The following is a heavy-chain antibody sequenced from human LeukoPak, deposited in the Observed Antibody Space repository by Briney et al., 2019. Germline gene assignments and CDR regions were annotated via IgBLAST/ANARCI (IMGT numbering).Heavy chain of an antibody. CDR2: INHSGST. D-gene: IGHD3-22*01. CDR3: ARDLDYYDSSGYYMIDY. CDR1: GGSFSGYY. Sequence: PSETLSLTCAVYGGSFSGYYWSWIRQPPGKGLEWIGEINHSGSTNYNPSLKSRVTISVDTSKNQFSLKLSSVTAADTAVYYCARDLDYYDSSGYYMIDYWGQGTLVTVSS. J-gene: IGHJ4*02. V-gene: IGHV4-34*01.